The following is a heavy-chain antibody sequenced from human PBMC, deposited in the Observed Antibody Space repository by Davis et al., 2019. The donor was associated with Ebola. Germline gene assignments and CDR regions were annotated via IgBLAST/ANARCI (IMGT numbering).Heavy chain of an antibody. J-gene: IGHJ4*02. D-gene: IGHD6-13*01. CDR2: IYYSGST. V-gene: IGHV4-31*03. CDR3: ARGIAAAGSYYFDY. Sequence: MPSETLSLTCTVSGGSISSGGYYWSWIRQHPGKGLEWIGYIYYSGSTYYNPSLKSRVTISVDTSKNQFSLKLSSVTAADTAVYYCARGIAAAGSYYFDYWGQGTLVTVSS. CDR1: GGSISSGGYY.